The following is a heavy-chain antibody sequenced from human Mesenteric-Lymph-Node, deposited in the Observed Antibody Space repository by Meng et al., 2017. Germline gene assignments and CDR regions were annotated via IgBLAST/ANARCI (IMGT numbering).Heavy chain of an antibody. V-gene: IGHV4-34*01. CDR1: GGSSSGYY. Sequence: QVQLQQWGAGLLKPPEALPLTCAAHGGSSSGYYWSWIRQPPGKGLEWIGEINHSGSTNYNPSLKSRVTISVDTSKNQFSLKLSSVTAADTDVYYCARGGGNSWYIDYWGQGTLVTVSS. CDR3: ARGGGNSWYIDY. CDR2: INHSGST. D-gene: IGHD6-13*01. J-gene: IGHJ4*02.